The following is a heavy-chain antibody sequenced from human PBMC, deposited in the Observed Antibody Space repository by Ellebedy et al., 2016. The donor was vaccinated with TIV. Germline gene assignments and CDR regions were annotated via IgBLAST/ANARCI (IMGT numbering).Heavy chain of an antibody. CDR1: GYIFTRFW. Sequence: GESLKISXKGSGYIFTRFWIGWVRQMPGKGLEWMGIIYPGDSDTRYSPSFQGQVTISADKSISTAYLQWSSLKASDTAMYYCARLDSSGWPVPYYYYGMDVWGQGTTVTVSS. D-gene: IGHD6-19*01. CDR2: IYPGDSDT. CDR3: ARLDSSGWPVPYYYYGMDV. J-gene: IGHJ6*02. V-gene: IGHV5-51*01.